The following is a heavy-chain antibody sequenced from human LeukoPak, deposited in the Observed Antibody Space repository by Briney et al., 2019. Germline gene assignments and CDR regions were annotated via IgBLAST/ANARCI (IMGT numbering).Heavy chain of an antibody. CDR2: INHNGNVN. CDR1: GFTFSSYW. D-gene: IGHD2-2*01. Sequence: GGSLRLSCAASGFTFSSYWMNWARQAPGKGLEWVASINHNGNVNYYVDSVKGRFTISRDNSKNTLYLQMNSLRAEDTAVYYCARDRCSSTSCYYYYGMDVWGQGTTVTVSS. V-gene: IGHV3-7*01. J-gene: IGHJ6*02. CDR3: ARDRCSSTSCYYYYGMDV.